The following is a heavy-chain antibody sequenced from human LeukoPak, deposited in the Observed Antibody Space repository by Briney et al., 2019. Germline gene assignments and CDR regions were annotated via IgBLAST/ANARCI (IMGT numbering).Heavy chain of an antibody. V-gene: IGHV3-23*01. CDR2: ISGSGDRT. CDR1: GFTFNNYA. J-gene: IGHJ5*02. D-gene: IGHD6-13*01. CDR3: AKDPWAAAGTGDWFDP. Sequence: GGSLRLSCAASGFTFNNYAMSWFRQTPGKGLEWVSAISGSGDRTYYAESVKGRFSISRDNSKNTLYLQMHSLRAEDTAVYYCAKDPWAAAGTGDWFDPWGQGTLVTVSS.